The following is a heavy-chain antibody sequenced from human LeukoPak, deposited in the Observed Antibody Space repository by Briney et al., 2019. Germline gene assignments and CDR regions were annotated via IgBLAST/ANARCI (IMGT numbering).Heavy chain of an antibody. CDR1: GYTFTGYY. Sequence: ASMKVSCKASGYTFTGYYMHWVRQAPGQGLEWMGWINPNSGGTNYAQKFQGRVTMTRDTSISTAYMELSRLRSDDTAVYYCARDGGYCSSTSCYRSWFDPWGQGTLVTVSS. V-gene: IGHV1-2*02. CDR2: INPNSGGT. CDR3: ARDGGYCSSTSCYRSWFDP. D-gene: IGHD2-2*01. J-gene: IGHJ5*02.